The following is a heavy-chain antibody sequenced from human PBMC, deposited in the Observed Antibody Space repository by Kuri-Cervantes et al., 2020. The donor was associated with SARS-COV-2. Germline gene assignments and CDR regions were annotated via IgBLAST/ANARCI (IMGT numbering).Heavy chain of an antibody. CDR2: INAGNGNT. J-gene: IGHJ5*02. D-gene: IGHD6-19*01. V-gene: IGHV1-3*01. CDR1: GYTFTSYA. CDR3: ARHPYSSGDEWFDP. Sequence: ASVKVSCKASGYTFTSYAMHWVRQAPGQRLEWMGWINAGNGNTKYSQKFQGRVTITRDTSASTAYMELSSLRSEDTAVYYCARHPYSSGDEWFDPWGQGTLVTVSS.